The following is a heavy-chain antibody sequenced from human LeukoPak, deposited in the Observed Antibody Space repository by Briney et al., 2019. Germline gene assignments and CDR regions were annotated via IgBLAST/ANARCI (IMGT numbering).Heavy chain of an antibody. D-gene: IGHD3-16*01. J-gene: IGHJ4*02. CDR1: GYSISSGYY. Sequence: PSETLSLTCAVSGYSISSGYYWGWIRQPPGKGLEWIGSIYHRGSTYYNPSLKSRVTISVDTSKKQSSLKLSSVTAADTAVYYCARSQPYDFDYWGQGTLVTVSS. CDR3: ARSQPYDFDY. V-gene: IGHV4-38-2*01. CDR2: IYHRGST.